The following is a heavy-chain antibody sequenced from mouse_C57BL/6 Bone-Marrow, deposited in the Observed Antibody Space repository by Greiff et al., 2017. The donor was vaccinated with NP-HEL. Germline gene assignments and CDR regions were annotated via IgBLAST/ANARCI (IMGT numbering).Heavy chain of an antibody. Sequence: QVQLQQSGPELVKPGASVKISCKASGYAFSSSWMNWVKQRPGKGLEWIGRIYPGDGDTNYNGKFKGKATLTAGKSSSTAYMQLSSLTSEDSAVYFCARGGYGLLLSDVWGTGTTVTVSS. J-gene: IGHJ1*03. V-gene: IGHV1-82*01. D-gene: IGHD2-14*01. CDR2: IYPGDGDT. CDR1: GYAFSSSW. CDR3: ARGGYGLLLSDV.